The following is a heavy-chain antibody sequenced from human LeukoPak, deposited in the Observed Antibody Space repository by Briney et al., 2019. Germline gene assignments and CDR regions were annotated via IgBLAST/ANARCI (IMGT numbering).Heavy chain of an antibody. Sequence: SETLSLTCTVSGGSISSGGYYWSWIRQPPGKGLEWIGYIYHSGSTYYNPSLKGRVTISVDRSKNQFSLKLSSVTAADTAVYYCARVFTYYYDSSGQGAFDIWGQGTMVTVSS. CDR1: GGSISSGGYY. D-gene: IGHD3-22*01. CDR2: IYHSGST. CDR3: ARVFTYYYDSSGQGAFDI. V-gene: IGHV4-30-2*01. J-gene: IGHJ3*02.